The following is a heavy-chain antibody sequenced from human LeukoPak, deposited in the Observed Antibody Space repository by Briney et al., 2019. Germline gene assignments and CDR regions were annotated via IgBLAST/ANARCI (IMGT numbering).Heavy chain of an antibody. D-gene: IGHD4-17*01. CDR3: ARYDYGDCWFDP. CDR2: ISDSGST. V-gene: IGHV4-59*01. CDR1: GGSMNNYY. Sequence: SETLSLTCTVSGGSMNNYYWSWIRQAPGKGLEWIGYISDSGSTNYNPPLRSRVTISVDTSKNQFSLKLSSVTAADTALYYCARYDYGDCWFDPWGQGTLVTVSS. J-gene: IGHJ5*02.